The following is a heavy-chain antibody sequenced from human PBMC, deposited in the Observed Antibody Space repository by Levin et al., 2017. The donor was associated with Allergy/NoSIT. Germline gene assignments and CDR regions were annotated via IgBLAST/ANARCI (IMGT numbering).Heavy chain of an antibody. D-gene: IGHD2-15*01. CDR2: ISSDGNNK. J-gene: IGHJ4*02. V-gene: IGHV3-30*18. Sequence: GGSLRLSCAASGFTLSGHGMLWVRQAPGKGLVWVAVISSDGNNKYYADSVKGRFTVSRDTSKNTLYLEMNSLKIEDTAVYFCAKGRPSCSGGTFYGEDWGQGTLVTVSS. CDR1: GFTLSGHG. CDR3: AKGRPSCSGGTFYGED.